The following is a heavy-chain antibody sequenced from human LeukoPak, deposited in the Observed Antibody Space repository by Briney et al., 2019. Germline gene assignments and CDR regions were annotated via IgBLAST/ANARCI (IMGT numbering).Heavy chain of an antibody. CDR2: INTYNGKT. CDR3: ARDTPQHLKRFDY. J-gene: IGHJ4*02. D-gene: IGHD6-13*01. CDR1: GYTLNKFG. Sequence: RGASVKVSCKASGYTLNKFGMSWVRQAPGQGLEWLGWINTYNGKTKLGEKFQGRVTMTTDTSTSTVYMELTSLRTDDTAVYFCARDTPQHLKRFDYWGQGTLVTVSS. V-gene: IGHV1-18*01.